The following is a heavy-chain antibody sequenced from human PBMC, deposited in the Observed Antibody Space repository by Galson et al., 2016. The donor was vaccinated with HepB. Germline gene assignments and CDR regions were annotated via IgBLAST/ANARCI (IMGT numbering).Heavy chain of an antibody. CDR3: ATGRTGTTGPVEY. D-gene: IGHD1-1*01. J-gene: IGHJ4*02. V-gene: IGHV3-23*01. CDR2: LSASGGAT. CDR1: GFTFNTYA. Sequence: SLRLSCAASGFTFNTYAMSWVRQAPGKGLEWVSTLSASGGATYYSDSVKGRFTISRDKSKNTLYLQMNSLRDEDTAVYYCATGRTGTTGPVEYWGQGTLVTVAS.